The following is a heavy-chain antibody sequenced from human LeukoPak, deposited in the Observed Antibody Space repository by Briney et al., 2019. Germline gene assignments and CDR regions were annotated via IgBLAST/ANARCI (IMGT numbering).Heavy chain of an antibody. J-gene: IGHJ3*02. CDR1: GYTFTGYY. CDR2: INPNSGGT. V-gene: IGHV1-2*02. Sequence: GASVKVSCKASGYTFTGYYMHWVRQAPGQGLEWMGWINPNSGGTNYAQKFQGRVTMTRDTSISTAYMELSRLRSDDTAVYYCARRSILGMVNAFDIWGQGTMVTVSS. D-gene: IGHD3-3*01. CDR3: ARRSILGMVNAFDI.